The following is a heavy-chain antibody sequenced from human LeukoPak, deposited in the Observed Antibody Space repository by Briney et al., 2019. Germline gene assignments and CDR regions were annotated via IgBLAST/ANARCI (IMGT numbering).Heavy chain of an antibody. D-gene: IGHD5-24*01. V-gene: IGHV4-34*01. CDR3: ARGATISETGYFDF. CDR1: GGSFSPYY. CDR2: IDHRGDT. Sequence: SEALSLTCAVYGGSFSPYYWSWIRQSPGKGLEWIAEIDHRGDTNYNPSVKSRVTISIDTFKNQFSLNMRSLSAADTAVYYCARGATISETGYFDFWGQGTLVTVSS. J-gene: IGHJ4*03.